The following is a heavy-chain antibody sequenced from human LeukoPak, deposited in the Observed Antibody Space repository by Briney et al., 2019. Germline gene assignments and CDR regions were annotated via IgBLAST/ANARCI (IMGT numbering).Heavy chain of an antibody. D-gene: IGHD5-24*01. CDR2: IRYDGSTK. CDR3: AKLPGMATIDY. Sequence: GGSLRLSCAASGFTFSSYAMHWVRQAPGKGLEWVAFIRYDGSTKDYADSVKGRFTISRDNSKNTLYLQMNSLRVEDTAVYYCAKLPGMATIDYWGQGTLVTVSS. CDR1: GFTFSSYA. V-gene: IGHV3-30*02. J-gene: IGHJ4*02.